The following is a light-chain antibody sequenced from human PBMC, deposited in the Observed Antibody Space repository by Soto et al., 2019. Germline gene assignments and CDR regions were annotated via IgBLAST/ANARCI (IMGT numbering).Light chain of an antibody. CDR1: QSISSE. V-gene: IGKV3-15*01. Sequence: EIVMTQSPATLSVSPGESATLSCRASQSISSELAWYQQKPGQPPRLLIYGASTRATGVPARFNGSGSGSDFPLTISGLQSEDFAVYYCQQGHNWPLTFGQGTRLEI. CDR2: GAS. CDR3: QQGHNWPLT. J-gene: IGKJ2*01.